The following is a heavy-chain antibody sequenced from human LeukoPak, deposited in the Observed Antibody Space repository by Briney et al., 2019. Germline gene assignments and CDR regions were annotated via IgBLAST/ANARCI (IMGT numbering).Heavy chain of an antibody. J-gene: IGHJ4*01. D-gene: IGHD1-26*01. CDR2: IYHSGST. V-gene: IGHV4-30-2*01. CDR1: GGSISSGGYY. CDR3: ARQVGIYYFDY. Sequence: SETLSLTCTVSGGSISSGGYYWSWIRQPPGKGLEWIGYIYHSGSTYYNPSLKSRVTISVDRSKNQFSLKLSSVTAADTAVYYCARQVGIYYFDYWGQEPWSPSPQ.